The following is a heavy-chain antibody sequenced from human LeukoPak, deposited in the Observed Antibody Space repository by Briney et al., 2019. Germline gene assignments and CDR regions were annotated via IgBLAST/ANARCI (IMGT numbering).Heavy chain of an antibody. CDR1: GFTFSGYE. J-gene: IGHJ4*02. D-gene: IGHD6-6*01. CDR2: ISSSGSNI. CDR3: ARLYSSSSGRALDY. V-gene: IGHV3-48*03. Sequence: PGGSLRLSSAASGFTFSGYEMNWVRQAPGKGLEWVSYISSSGSNIYYADSVKGRFTISRDNAKNSLFLQMNSLRAEDTAVYYCARLYSSSSGRALDYWGQGTLVTVSS.